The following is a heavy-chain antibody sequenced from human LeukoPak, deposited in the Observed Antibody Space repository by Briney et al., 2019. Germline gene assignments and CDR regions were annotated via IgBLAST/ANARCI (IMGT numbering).Heavy chain of an antibody. Sequence: EGSLRLSCAASGFTFSNFGMHWVRQAPGKGLEWVAIVWYDGNNKYYADSVKGRFTISRDNSKNTVYLQMNSLRAEDTALYYCAKGGSSIAGWFDPWGQGTLVTVSS. CDR3: AKGGSSIAGWFDP. J-gene: IGHJ5*02. V-gene: IGHV3-33*06. D-gene: IGHD1-26*01. CDR1: GFTFSNFG. CDR2: VWYDGNNK.